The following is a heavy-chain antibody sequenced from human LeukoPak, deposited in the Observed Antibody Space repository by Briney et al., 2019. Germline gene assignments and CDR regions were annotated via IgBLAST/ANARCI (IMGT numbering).Heavy chain of an antibody. CDR1: GGSISSSSYY. CDR3: ARHPPYYDFWSGYEYYFDY. CDR2: IYYSGST. D-gene: IGHD3-3*01. V-gene: IGHV4-39*01. Sequence: SETLSLTCTVSGGSISSSSYYWGWIRQPPGKGLEWIGSIYYSGSTYYNPSLKRRVTISVDTSKNQFSLKLSSVTAADTAVYYCARHPPYYDFWSGYEYYFDYWGQGTLVTVSS. J-gene: IGHJ4*02.